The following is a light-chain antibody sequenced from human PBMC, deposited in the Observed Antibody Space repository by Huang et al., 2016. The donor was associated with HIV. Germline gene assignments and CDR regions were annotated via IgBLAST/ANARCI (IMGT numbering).Light chain of an antibody. J-gene: IGKJ2*01. Sequence: DIQMTQSPSSVSASVGDRVTITCRASQGIDSYLVWYQQKPGKAPRLLVYAASALHSGGPSRCIGRGSGTDFTLTISSLQPEDFATYYCQQANNFPYTFGQGTKLEIK. V-gene: IGKV1-12*01. CDR3: QQANNFPYT. CDR1: QGIDSY. CDR2: AAS.